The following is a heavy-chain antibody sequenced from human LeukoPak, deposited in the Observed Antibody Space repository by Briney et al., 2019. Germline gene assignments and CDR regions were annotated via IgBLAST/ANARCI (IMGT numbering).Heavy chain of an antibody. Sequence: GGSLRLSCAASGFTFGSYAMSWVRQAPGKGLEWVAAISGRGGSTYYADSVKGRFTISRDNSKNTLYLQMNSLRAGDTAVYYCAKDGDYYDSSGYHSYFDYWGQGTLVTVSS. CDR2: ISGRGGST. V-gene: IGHV3-23*01. J-gene: IGHJ4*02. CDR3: AKDGDYYDSSGYHSYFDY. CDR1: GFTFGSYA. D-gene: IGHD3-22*01.